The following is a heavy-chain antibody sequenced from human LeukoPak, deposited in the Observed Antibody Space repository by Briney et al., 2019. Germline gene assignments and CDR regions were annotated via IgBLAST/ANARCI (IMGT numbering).Heavy chain of an antibody. Sequence: GGSLRLSRAASGITFSDHYMSWIRQAPGKGLEWLSYISSGGDSIYYADSVKGRFTISRDNAKNSVSLQMNSLRAEDTAVYYCARDDNYYDSSGYYYLFDYWGQGTLVTVSS. CDR3: ARDDNYYDSSGYYYLFDY. J-gene: IGHJ4*02. CDR1: GITFSDHY. CDR2: ISSGGDSI. V-gene: IGHV3-11*04. D-gene: IGHD3-22*01.